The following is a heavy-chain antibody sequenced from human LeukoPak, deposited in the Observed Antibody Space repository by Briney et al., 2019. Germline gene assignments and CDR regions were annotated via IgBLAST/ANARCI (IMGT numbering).Heavy chain of an antibody. CDR2: INWNGGST. D-gene: IGHD3-10*01. CDR1: GFTFDDYG. V-gene: IGHV3-20*01. CDR3: ARGHLAAGTFDY. Sequence: PGGSLKLSCAASGFTFDDYGMSWVRQAPGKGLEWVSGINWNGGSTGYADSVKGRFTISRDNAKNSLYLQMNSLRAEDTALYHCARGHLAAGTFDYWGQGTLVTVSS. J-gene: IGHJ4*02.